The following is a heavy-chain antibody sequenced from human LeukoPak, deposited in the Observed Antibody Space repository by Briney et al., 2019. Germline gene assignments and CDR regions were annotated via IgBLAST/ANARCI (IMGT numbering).Heavy chain of an antibody. D-gene: IGHD3-22*01. J-gene: IGHJ4*02. V-gene: IGHV4-59*01. CDR1: GGSISSYY. CDR3: ARQVMDSSGYYSEKYYFDY. Sequence: SETLSLTCTVSGGSISSYYWSWIRQPPGKGLEWIGYIYYSGSTNYNPSLKGRVTISVDTSKNQFSLKLSSVTAADTAVYYCARQVMDSSGYYSEKYYFDYWGQGTLVTVSS. CDR2: IYYSGST.